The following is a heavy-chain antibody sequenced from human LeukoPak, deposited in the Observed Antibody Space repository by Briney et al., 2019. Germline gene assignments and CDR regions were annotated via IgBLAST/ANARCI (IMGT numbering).Heavy chain of an antibody. CDR2: IYHSGST. D-gene: IGHD3-10*01. J-gene: IGHJ4*02. V-gene: IGHV4-38-2*01. CDR1: GYSISSGYY. CDR3: ARIALRGY. Sequence: PSETLSLTCAVSGYSISSGYYWGWIRQPPGKGLEWIGSIYHSGSTYYNPSLKSRVNISVDTSKNQSSLKLSSVTAADTAVYYCARIALRGYWGQGTLVTVSS.